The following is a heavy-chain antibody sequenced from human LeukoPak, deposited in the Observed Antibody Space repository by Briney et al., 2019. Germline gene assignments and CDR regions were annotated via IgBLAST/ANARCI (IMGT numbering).Heavy chain of an antibody. Sequence: PSETLSLTCAVYGGSFSGYYWSWIRQPPGKGLEWIGEINHSGSTNYNPSLKSRVTISVDTSKNQFSLKLSSVTAADAAVYYCARGAYPVKPTGYSYGVDYWGQGTLVTVSS. V-gene: IGHV4-34*01. CDR3: ARGAYPVKPTGYSYGVDY. D-gene: IGHD5-18*01. CDR2: INHSGST. J-gene: IGHJ4*02. CDR1: GGSFSGYY.